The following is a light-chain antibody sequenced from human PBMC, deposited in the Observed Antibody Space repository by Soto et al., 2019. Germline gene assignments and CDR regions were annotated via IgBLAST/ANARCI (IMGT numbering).Light chain of an antibody. V-gene: IGKV1-5*01. Sequence: IRMNHSLSTLSSSVGDRVTITCRASQSISRGLAWYQQKPGKAPNLLIYDASTLESGVPSRFSGSGSGTEFTLTISCLHPDDFATYYCQQYSSVWAFGQVTKVDVK. CDR3: QQYSSVWA. J-gene: IGKJ1*01. CDR2: DAS. CDR1: QSISRG.